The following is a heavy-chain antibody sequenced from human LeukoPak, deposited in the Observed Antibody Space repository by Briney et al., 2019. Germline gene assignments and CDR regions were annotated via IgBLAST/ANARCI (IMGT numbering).Heavy chain of an antibody. V-gene: IGHV3-7*01. CDR1: GFTFSTYW. CDR3: ARGVYHFDY. J-gene: IGHJ4*02. D-gene: IGHD2/OR15-2a*01. CDR2: MKEDGSEI. Sequence: QPGGSLRLSCAASGFTFSTYWMTWVRQAPGKGLEWVAYMKEDGSEIYYLDSLKGRFTISRDNAKNSLYLQMNSLRAEDTAVYYCARGVYHFDYWGQRTLVTVSS.